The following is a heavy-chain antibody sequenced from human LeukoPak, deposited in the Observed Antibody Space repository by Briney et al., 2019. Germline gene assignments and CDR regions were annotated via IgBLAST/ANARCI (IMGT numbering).Heavy chain of an antibody. D-gene: IGHD6-13*01. CDR2: INHSGST. J-gene: IGHJ5*02. CDR3: ASRIAAPGGWFDP. CDR1: GGSFSGYY. Sequence: PSETLSLTCAVYGGSFSGYYWSWIRQPPGKGLEWIGEINHSGSTNYNPSLKSRVTISVDTSKNQFSLKLSSVTAADTALYYCASRIAAPGGWFDPWGQGTLVTVSS. V-gene: IGHV4-34*01.